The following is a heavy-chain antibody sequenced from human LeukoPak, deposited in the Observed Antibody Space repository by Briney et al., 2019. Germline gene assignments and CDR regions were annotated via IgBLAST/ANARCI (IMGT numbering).Heavy chain of an antibody. CDR2: ISSSSSTI. D-gene: IGHD6-6*01. CDR1: GFTFSSYS. CDR3: AREINLKVYSSSSRGID. V-gene: IGHV3-48*01. Sequence: PGGSLRLSCSASGFTFSSYSMNWVRQAPGKGLEWVSYISSSSSTIYYADSVKGRFTISRDNAKNSLYLQMNSLRAEDTAVYYCAREINLKVYSSSSRGIDWGQGTLVTVSS. J-gene: IGHJ4*02.